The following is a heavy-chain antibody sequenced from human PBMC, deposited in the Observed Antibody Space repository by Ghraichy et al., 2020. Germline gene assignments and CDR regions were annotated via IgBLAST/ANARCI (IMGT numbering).Heavy chain of an antibody. Sequence: SETLSLTCSVSDGSFSSSSHYWGWVRQPPGKGREWIGSLYYNGNTYYNPSLKSRVTISEDTSTDQFSLWLSSVTAADTAVYFCVRQTVREMLTNWGFGTFDSWGRGTLVTVSS. V-gene: IGHV4-39*01. CDR1: DGSFSSSSHY. CDR2: LYYNGNT. D-gene: IGHD3-10*01. J-gene: IGHJ4*02. CDR3: VRQTVREMLTNWGFGTFDS.